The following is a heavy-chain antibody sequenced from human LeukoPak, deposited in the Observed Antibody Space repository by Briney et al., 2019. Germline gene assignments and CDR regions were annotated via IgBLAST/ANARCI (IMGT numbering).Heavy chain of an antibody. CDR1: GFTFSSYS. V-gene: IGHV3-21*01. J-gene: IGHJ5*02. Sequence: GGSLRLSCAASGFTFSSYSMNRVHQAPGKGLEWVSSISSSSSYIYYADSVKGRFTISRDNAKNSLYLQMNSLRAEDTAVYYCARGGEEPYGDARFDPWGQGTLVTVSS. CDR2: ISSSSSYI. CDR3: ARGGEEPYGDARFDP. D-gene: IGHD4-17*01.